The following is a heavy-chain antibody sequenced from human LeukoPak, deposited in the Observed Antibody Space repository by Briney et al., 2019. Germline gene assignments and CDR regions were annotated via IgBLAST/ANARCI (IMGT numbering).Heavy chain of an antibody. CDR3: AKERRGYSYGTPSYYYYYGMDV. Sequence: GGSLRLSCAASGFTFDDYAMHWVRQAPGKGLERVSGISWNSGSIGYADSVKGRFTISRDNAKNSLYLQMNSLRAEDTALYYCAKERRGYSYGTPSYYYYYGMDVWGQGTTVTVSS. CDR2: ISWNSGSI. V-gene: IGHV3-9*01. J-gene: IGHJ6*02. CDR1: GFTFDDYA. D-gene: IGHD5-18*01.